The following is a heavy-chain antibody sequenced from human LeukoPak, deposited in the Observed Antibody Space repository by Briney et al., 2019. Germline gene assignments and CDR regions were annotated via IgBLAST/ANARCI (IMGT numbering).Heavy chain of an antibody. CDR1: GGSISSGGYY. J-gene: IGHJ6*02. D-gene: IGHD5-18*01. Sequence: PSETLSLTCTVSGGSISSGGYYWSWIRQHPGKGLEWIGYIYYSGSTYYNPSLKSRVTISVDTSKNQFSLKLSSVTAADTAVYYCARLQVRYSYGWWLESPYYYGMDVWGQGTTVTVSS. V-gene: IGHV4-31*03. CDR2: IYYSGST. CDR3: ARLQVRYSYGWWLESPYYYGMDV.